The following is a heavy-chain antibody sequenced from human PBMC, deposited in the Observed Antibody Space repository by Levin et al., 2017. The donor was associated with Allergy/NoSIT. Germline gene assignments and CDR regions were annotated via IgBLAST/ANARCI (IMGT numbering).Heavy chain of an antibody. V-gene: IGHV4-59*01. CDR1: GASISSYY. CDR3: ARDRTTYGANSVVYYHGMDV. J-gene: IGHJ6*02. CDR2: VHYSGST. Sequence: SQTHSLTCTVSGASISSYYWSWIRQPPGKGLEWIGYVHYSGSTNYNPSLKSRVTISVDTSKNQFSLTLSSVTAADTAVYYCARDRTTYGANSVVYYHGMDVWGQGTTVTVSS. D-gene: IGHD4-23*01.